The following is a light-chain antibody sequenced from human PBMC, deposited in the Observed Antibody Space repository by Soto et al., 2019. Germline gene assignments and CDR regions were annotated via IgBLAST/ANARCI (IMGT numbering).Light chain of an antibody. CDR1: QSVSNNY. J-gene: IGKJ1*01. CDR2: GPS. CDR3: QQYSSSPWT. V-gene: IGKV3-20*01. Sequence: EIVLTQSPGTLSLSPVERATLSCRASQSVSNNYLAWYQQKPGQAPRLLIFGPSTRATGIPERFSGSGSGTDFTLTISRLEPEDFAVYFCQQYSSSPWTFGQGTKVDI.